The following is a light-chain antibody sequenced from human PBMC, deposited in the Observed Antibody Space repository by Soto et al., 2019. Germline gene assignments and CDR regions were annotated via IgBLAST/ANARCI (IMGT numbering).Light chain of an antibody. CDR3: XXXXXXXLX. Sequence: VLTQSPAILSLSPGERATLSCRASQSVNNYLAWYQQKPGQAPRLLIYDSSNRATGIPARFSASGSGTDFTLTISSLEPXXXXXXXXXXXXXXXLXFGGGTKVEIK. J-gene: IGKJ4*01. V-gene: IGKV3-11*01. CDR2: DSS. CDR1: QSVNNY.